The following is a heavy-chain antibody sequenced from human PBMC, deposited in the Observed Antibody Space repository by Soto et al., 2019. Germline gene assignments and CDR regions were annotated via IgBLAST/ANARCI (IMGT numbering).Heavy chain of an antibody. D-gene: IGHD6-19*01. J-gene: IGHJ4*02. V-gene: IGHV3-7*01. CDR3: ARGAGWLFDY. Sequence: GGSLRLSCVASGFTFSNYWMSWFRQAPGKGLEWVANIKQDGSEKYSVDSVKGRFTISRDNAKNSLYLQMNSLRAEDTAVYYCARGAGWLFDYWGQGTLVTVSS. CDR2: IKQDGSEK. CDR1: GFTFSNYW.